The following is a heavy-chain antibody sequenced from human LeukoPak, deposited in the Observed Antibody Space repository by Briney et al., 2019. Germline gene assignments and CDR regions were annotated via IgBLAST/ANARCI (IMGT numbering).Heavy chain of an antibody. D-gene: IGHD2-2*01. J-gene: IGHJ4*02. Sequence: ASVKVSCKASGYTFTSYDINWVRQATGQGLEWMGWMNPNSGNTGYAQKFQGRVTMTRNTSIRTVYMELSSLRSEDRAVYYCARETEQLPLDYWGQGTLVTVSS. CDR1: GYTFTSYD. V-gene: IGHV1-8*01. CDR2: MNPNSGNT. CDR3: ARETEQLPLDY.